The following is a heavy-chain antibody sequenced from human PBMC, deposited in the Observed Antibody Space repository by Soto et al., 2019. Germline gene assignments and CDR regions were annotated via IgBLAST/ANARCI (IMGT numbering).Heavy chain of an antibody. CDR3: AGVTQGY. CDR1: GFTFSSYA. Sequence: SLRLSCAASGFTFSSYAMHWVRQAPGKGLEWVAVISYDGSNKYYADSVKGRFTISRDNSKNTLYLQMNSLRAEDTAVYYCAGVTQGYWGQGTLVTVSS. V-gene: IGHV3-30-3*01. D-gene: IGHD2-15*01. J-gene: IGHJ4*02. CDR2: ISYDGSNK.